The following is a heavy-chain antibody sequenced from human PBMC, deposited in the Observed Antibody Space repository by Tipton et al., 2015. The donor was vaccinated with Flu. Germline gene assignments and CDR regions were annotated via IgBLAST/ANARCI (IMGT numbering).Heavy chain of an antibody. V-gene: IGHV4-31*03. J-gene: IGHJ4*02. CDR1: GGSISSGGYY. D-gene: IGHD3-22*01. CDR2: IYYSGST. Sequence: TLSLTCTVSGGSISSGGYYWSAIRQHPGKGLEWIGYIYYSGSTYYNPSLKSRVTISVDTSKNQFSLKLSSVTAADTAVYYCARGYYYDGWGMFDYWGQGTLVTVSS. CDR3: ARGYYYDGWGMFDY.